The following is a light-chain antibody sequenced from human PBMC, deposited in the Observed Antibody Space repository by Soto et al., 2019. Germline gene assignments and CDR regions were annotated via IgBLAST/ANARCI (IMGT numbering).Light chain of an antibody. J-gene: IGLJ1*01. Sequence: QSVLTQPASVSGSPGQSITISCTGTSSDVGGYNYVSWYQHHPGKAPKLTIYDVSNRPSGVSNRFSGSKSGSTASLSISGLQPEDEADYYCSSYRTSNTRQIVCGTGTKVTVL. CDR2: DVS. CDR1: SSDVGGYNY. V-gene: IGLV2-14*03. CDR3: SSYRTSNTRQIV.